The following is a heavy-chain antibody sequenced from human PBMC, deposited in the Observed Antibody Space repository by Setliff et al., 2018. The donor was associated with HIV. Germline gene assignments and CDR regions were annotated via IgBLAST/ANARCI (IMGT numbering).Heavy chain of an antibody. D-gene: IGHD6-13*01. V-gene: IGHV3-33*08. Sequence: GGSLRLSCAASGFTFNNYGMHWVRQAPGKGLEWVAVIWYDGSNQNYADSVKGRLTISRDNSNNTMYLQMNGLTPEDTAVYYCARYSSSWHTFDYWGQGTLVTVSS. CDR3: ARYSSSWHTFDY. CDR2: IWYDGSNQ. J-gene: IGHJ4*02. CDR1: GFTFNNYG.